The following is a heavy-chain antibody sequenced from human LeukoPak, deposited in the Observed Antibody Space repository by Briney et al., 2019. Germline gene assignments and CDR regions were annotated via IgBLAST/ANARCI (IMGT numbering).Heavy chain of an antibody. CDR2: ISSSGSTI. D-gene: IGHD3-10*01. V-gene: IGHV3-11*01. J-gene: IGHJ4*02. CDR3: ARDLSTYGSGSFDY. CDR1: GYSISSGYY. Sequence: LSLTCTVSGYSISSGYYWGWIRQPPGKGLEWVSYISSSGSTIYYADSVKGRFTISRDNAKNSLYLQMNSLRAEDTAVYYCARDLSTYGSGSFDYWGQGTLVTVSS.